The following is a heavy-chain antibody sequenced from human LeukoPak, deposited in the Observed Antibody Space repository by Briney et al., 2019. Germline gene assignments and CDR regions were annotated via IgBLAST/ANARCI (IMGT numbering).Heavy chain of an antibody. CDR2: ISYDGSNK. D-gene: IGHD3-16*01. CDR1: GFTFSSYA. V-gene: IGHV3-30-3*01. Sequence: GALRLSCAASGFTFSSYAMHWVRQAPGKGLEWVAVISYDGSNKYYADSVKGRFTISRAKNTLYLQMNSLRAEDTAKYYCAKEGGVATRPGNYFDYWGQGNLVIVSS. CDR3: AKEGGVATRPGNYFDY. J-gene: IGHJ4*02.